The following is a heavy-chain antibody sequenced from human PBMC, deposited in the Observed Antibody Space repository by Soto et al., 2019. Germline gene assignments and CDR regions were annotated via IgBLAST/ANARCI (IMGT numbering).Heavy chain of an antibody. CDR3: ARGEMYYYDSSGFFDY. CDR2: IYYSGST. V-gene: IGHV4-59*08. CDR1: GGSISSYY. Sequence: SETLSLTCTVSGGSISSYYWSWIRQPPGKGLEWIGYIYYSGSTKYNPSLKSRVTISVDTSKNQFSLKLSSVTAADTAVYYCARGEMYYYDSSGFFDYWGQGTLVTVSS. J-gene: IGHJ4*02. D-gene: IGHD3-22*01.